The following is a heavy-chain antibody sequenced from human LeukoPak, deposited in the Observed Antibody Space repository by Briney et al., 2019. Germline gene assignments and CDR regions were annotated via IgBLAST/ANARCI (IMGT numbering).Heavy chain of an antibody. J-gene: IGHJ4*02. CDR3: ARSPIPVAGPFDY. CDR2: IYRSGST. V-gene: IGHV4-38-2*01. CDR1: GYSISSGYY. D-gene: IGHD6-19*01. Sequence: SETLSLSCAVSGYSISSGYYWGWIRQPPGKGLEGFGSIYRSGSTYYNPSLKSRVTISVDTSKNQFSLKLSAVTAADTAGYYCARSPIPVAGPFDYWGQRTLVTFS.